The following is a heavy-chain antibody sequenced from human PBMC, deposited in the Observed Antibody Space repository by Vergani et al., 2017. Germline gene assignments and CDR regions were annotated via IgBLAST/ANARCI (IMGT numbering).Heavy chain of an antibody. CDR2: VYFHVDT. J-gene: IGHJ4*02. Sequence: QLQLQESGPGLVKPSETLYPTCTVPGDSFSRTHFYWSWIRQPPGKGLERMGYVYFHVDTLNDPSVKGRMTISLNPSSNQFYLYLTSVTGAAPAVYYCESSRKNYGAGSPDYWGQGTLVTVSS. CDR1: GDSFSRTHFY. D-gene: IGHD3-10*01. V-gene: IGHV4-61*01. CDR3: ESSRKNYGAGSPDY.